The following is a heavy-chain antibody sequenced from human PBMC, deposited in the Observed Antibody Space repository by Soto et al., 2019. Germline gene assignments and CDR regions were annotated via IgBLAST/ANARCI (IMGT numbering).Heavy chain of an antibody. CDR1: GGSISSSNW. Sequence: SSETLSLTCVVSGGSISSSNWWSWVRQPPGKGLEWIGEIYHSGSTNYNPSLKSRVTISVDKSKNQFSLKLSSVTAADTAVYYCARRKGELLWFGELLFGGSDYWGQGTLVTVSS. CDR3: ARRKGELLWFGELLFGGSDY. D-gene: IGHD3-10*01. V-gene: IGHV4-4*02. CDR2: IYHSGST. J-gene: IGHJ4*02.